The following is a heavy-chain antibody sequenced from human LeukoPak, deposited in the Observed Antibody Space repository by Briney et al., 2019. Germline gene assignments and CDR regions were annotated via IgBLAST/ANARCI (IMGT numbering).Heavy chain of an antibody. CDR3: AREYYYDSSGYFSLDY. D-gene: IGHD3-22*01. V-gene: IGHV4-4*07. CDR1: GGSINDYY. J-gene: IGHJ4*02. CDR2: IYTSGST. Sequence: PSETLSLTCTVSGGSINDYYWTWIRQPPGKGLEWIGRIYTSGSTNYNPSLKSRVTMSVDTSKNQFSLKLSSVTAADTAVYYCAREYYYDSSGYFSLDYWGQGTLVTVSS.